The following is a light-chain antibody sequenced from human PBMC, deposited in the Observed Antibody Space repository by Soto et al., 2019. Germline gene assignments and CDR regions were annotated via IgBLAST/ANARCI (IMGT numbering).Light chain of an antibody. Sequence: DIQMTQSPSTLSASVGDRVTITCRASQYINRYINWYQRRPGKAPRVLISAASNLESGVPSRFSGSGAGTDFTLTISSLQPEDFATYICQQSYSSPYTFGPGTKVDSK. CDR1: QYINRY. V-gene: IGKV1-39*01. CDR3: QQSYSSPYT. CDR2: AAS. J-gene: IGKJ3*01.